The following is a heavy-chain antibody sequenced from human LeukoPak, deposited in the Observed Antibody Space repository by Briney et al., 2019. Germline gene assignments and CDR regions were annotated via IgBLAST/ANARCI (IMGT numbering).Heavy chain of an antibody. CDR3: ARPQNWYFDL. V-gene: IGHV4-59*08. CDR2: FYNSGST. Sequence: SETLSLTCTVSGGSISSSYWSWIRQPPGKGLEWIGYFYNSGSTNYNPSLKSRVTISVDTSKNQFSLKLTSVTAADTAVYYYARPQNWYFDLWGRGTLVTVSS. CDR1: GGSISSSY. J-gene: IGHJ2*01.